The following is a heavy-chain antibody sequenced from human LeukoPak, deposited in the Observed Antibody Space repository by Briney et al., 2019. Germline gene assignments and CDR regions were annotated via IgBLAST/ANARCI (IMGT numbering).Heavy chain of an antibody. CDR1: GYTFTGYY. D-gene: IGHD3-10*01. CDR3: ARGLWFGLDYFDY. CDR2: INPNSGGT. Sequence: GASLKVSCTASGYTFTGYYMHWVRQALGQGLEWMGWINPNSGGTNYAQKFQGWVTMTRDTSISTAYMELSRLRSDDTAVYYCARGLWFGLDYFDYWGQGTLVTVSS. V-gene: IGHV1-2*04. J-gene: IGHJ4*02.